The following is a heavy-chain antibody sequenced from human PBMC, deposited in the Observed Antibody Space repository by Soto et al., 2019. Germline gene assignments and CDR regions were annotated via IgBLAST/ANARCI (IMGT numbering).Heavy chain of an antibody. CDR2: ISAYNGNT. CDR3: ARSRSGMSIAAAN. V-gene: IGHV1-18*01. D-gene: IGHD6-13*01. J-gene: IGHJ4*02. Sequence: ASVKVACKASGYTFTIYGSSWVRQAPGQGLEWMGWISAYNGNTNYAQKLQGRVTMTTDTSTSTAYMELRSLRSDDTAVYYCARSRSGMSIAAANWGQGTLVTVSS. CDR1: GYTFTIYG.